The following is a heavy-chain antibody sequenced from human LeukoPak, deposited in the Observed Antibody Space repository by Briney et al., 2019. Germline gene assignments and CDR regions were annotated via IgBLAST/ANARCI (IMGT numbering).Heavy chain of an antibody. CDR2: IIPIFGTA. J-gene: IGHJ4*02. CDR3: ARQIRGDGLRGYFDY. V-gene: IGHV1-69*05. Sequence: SVKVSCKASGGTFSSYAISWLRQAPGQGLEWMGRIIPIFGTANYAQKFQGRVTITTDESTSTAYMELSSLRSEDTAVYYCARQIRGDGLRGYFDYWGQGTLVTVSS. D-gene: IGHD6-25*01. CDR1: GGTFSSYA.